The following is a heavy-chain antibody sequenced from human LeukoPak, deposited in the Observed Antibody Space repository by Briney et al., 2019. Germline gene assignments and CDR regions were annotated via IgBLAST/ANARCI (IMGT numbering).Heavy chain of an antibody. CDR2: IYTSGST. Sequence: PSETLSLTCTVSGGSISSGSYYWSWLRQPAGKGLEWIGRIYTSGSTNYNPSLKSRVTISVDKSKNQFSLKLSSVTAADTAVYYCARVPYYYDSSGYVDYWGQGTLVTVSS. V-gene: IGHV4-61*02. CDR1: GGSISSGSYY. CDR3: ARVPYYYDSSGYVDY. J-gene: IGHJ4*02. D-gene: IGHD3-22*01.